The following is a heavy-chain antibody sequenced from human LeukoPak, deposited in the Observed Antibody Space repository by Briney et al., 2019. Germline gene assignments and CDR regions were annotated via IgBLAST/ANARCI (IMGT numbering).Heavy chain of an antibody. D-gene: IGHD2-15*01. CDR3: ARGSDIVVVVAPYYFDY. CDR2: FNPNAGSA. Sequence: ASVKVSCKASEYTFTKYYMHWVRQAPGQGLEWLGIFNPNAGSATYAQKFQGRVTMTRDTSTSTVYMELSSLRSEDTAVYYCARGSDIVVVVAPYYFDYWGQGTLVTVSS. V-gene: IGHV1-46*01. CDR1: EYTFTKYY. J-gene: IGHJ4*02.